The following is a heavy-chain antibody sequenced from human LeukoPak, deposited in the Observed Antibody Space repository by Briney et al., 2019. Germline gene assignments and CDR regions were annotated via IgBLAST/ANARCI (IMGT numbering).Heavy chain of an antibody. V-gene: IGHV4-59*12. D-gene: IGHD3-10*01. CDR3: ARGHVLLWFGELSSNWFDP. J-gene: IGHJ5*02. CDR1: GGSISSYY. Sequence: SETLSLTCTVSGGSISSYYWSWIRQPPGKGLEWIGTIYYSGSTYYNPSLKSRVTISVDTSKNQFSLKLSSVTAADTAVYYCARGHVLLWFGELSSNWFDPWGQGTLVTVSS. CDR2: IYYSGST.